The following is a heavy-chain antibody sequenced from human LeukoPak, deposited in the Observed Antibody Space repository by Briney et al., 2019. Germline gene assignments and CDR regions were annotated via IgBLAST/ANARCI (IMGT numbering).Heavy chain of an antibody. V-gene: IGHV3-21*01. CDR1: GFTFSAYS. Sequence: GGSLRLSCAPSGFTFSAYSMNWVRQAPGKGLEWVSSISSSSSYIYYADSVKGRFTISRDNAKNSLYLQMNSLRAEDTAVYYCARAYDFWSGPIDYWGQGTLVTVSS. CDR3: ARAYDFWSGPIDY. D-gene: IGHD3-3*01. CDR2: ISSSSSYI. J-gene: IGHJ4*02.